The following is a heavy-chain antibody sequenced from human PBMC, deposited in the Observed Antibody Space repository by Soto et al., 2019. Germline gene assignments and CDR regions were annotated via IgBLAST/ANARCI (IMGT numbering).Heavy chain of an antibody. CDR2: IYYSGST. J-gene: IGHJ3*02. CDR1: GGSISSGGYY. Sequence: SETLSLTCTVSGGSISSGGYYWSWIRQHPGRGLEWIGYIYYSGSTYYNPSLKSRVTISVDTSKNQFSLKLSSVTAADTAVYYCAREVARLAFDIWGQGTMVTVSS. CDR3: AREVARLAFDI. D-gene: IGHD2-15*01. V-gene: IGHV4-31*03.